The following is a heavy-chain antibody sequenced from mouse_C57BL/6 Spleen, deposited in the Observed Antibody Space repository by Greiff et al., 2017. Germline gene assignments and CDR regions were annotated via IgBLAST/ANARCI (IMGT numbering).Heavy chain of an antibody. CDR2: IDPDDGDT. J-gene: IGHJ2*01. Sequence: VQLQQSGAELVRPGASVTLSCTASGFNITDYYMHWVKQRPEQGLEWIGRIDPDDGDTEYAPKFQGKATMTADTSSNTAYLQLSSLTSEDTAVYYCTTGRGFDYCGQGTTLTVSS. V-gene: IGHV14-1*01. D-gene: IGHD1-1*01. CDR1: GFNITDYY. CDR3: TTGRGFDY.